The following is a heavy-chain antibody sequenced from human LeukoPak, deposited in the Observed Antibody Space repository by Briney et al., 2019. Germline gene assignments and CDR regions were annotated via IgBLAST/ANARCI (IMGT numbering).Heavy chain of an antibody. V-gene: IGHV3-48*04. D-gene: IGHD6-13*01. CDR2: ISSSSSTI. J-gene: IGHJ4*02. CDR1: GFTFSSYS. Sequence: GGSLRLSCAASGFTFSSYSMNWVRQAPGKGLEWVSYISSSSSTIYYADSVKGRFTISRDNAKNSLYLQMNSLRAEDTAVYYCARDLNRVAAAGTFLGYWGQGTLVTVSS. CDR3: ARDLNRVAAAGTFLGY.